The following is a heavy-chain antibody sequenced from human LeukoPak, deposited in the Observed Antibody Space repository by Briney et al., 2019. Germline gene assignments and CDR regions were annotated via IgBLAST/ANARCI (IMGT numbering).Heavy chain of an antibody. CDR3: AREWDYDTSGYYYYC. CDR1: GGIFSSYG. CDR2: IIPIFGRA. J-gene: IGHJ4*02. V-gene: IGHV1-69*13. Sequence: SVKVSCKTSGGIFSSYGISWVRQAPGQGLEWMGGIIPIFGRANYAQKFQGRVTITADESTRTVYMELSSLRSEDTAVYYCAREWDYDTSGYYYYCWGQGTLVTVSS. D-gene: IGHD3-22*01.